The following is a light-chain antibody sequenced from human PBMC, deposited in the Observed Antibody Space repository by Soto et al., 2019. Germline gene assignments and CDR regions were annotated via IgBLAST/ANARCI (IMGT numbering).Light chain of an antibody. CDR3: QSYDSSLSGSWV. CDR2: GNS. V-gene: IGLV1-40*01. J-gene: IGLJ2*01. CDR1: SSNIGAGYD. Sequence: QSVLTQPPSVSGAPGQRVTISCTGSSSNIGAGYDVHWYQQLPGTAPKLHFYGNSNRPSGVPDRFSGSKSGTSASLAITGLQAADEADYYCQSYDSSLSGSWVFGGWTKVTVL.